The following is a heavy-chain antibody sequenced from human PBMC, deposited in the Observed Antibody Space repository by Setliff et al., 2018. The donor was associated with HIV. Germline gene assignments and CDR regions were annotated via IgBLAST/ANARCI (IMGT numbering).Heavy chain of an antibody. CDR1: GFTVSSNY. CDR2: IYIDGST. J-gene: IGHJ4*02. D-gene: IGHD3-3*02. CDR3: AREDPPADFHFWSGRLAD. V-gene: IGHV3-66*02. Sequence: PGGSLRLSCAASGFTVSSNYMSWVRQAPGKGLEWVSVIYIDGSTYYADSVRGRFTISRDNYKNSLYLQLNSLRAEDTAVYYCAREDPPADFHFWSGRLADWGQGSLVTVSS.